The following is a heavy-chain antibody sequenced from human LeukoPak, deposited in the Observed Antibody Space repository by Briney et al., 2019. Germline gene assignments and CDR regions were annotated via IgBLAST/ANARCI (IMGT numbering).Heavy chain of an antibody. CDR1: GFTFSSYG. D-gene: IGHD6-13*01. V-gene: IGHV3-33*01. CDR2: IWYDGSNK. J-gene: IGHJ6*02. CDR3: ARPTYSSSWTSQGYYGMDV. Sequence: GSLRLSCAASGFTFSSYGMHWVRQAPGKGLEWVAVIWYDGSNKYYADSVKGRFTISRDNSKNTLYLQMNSLRAEDTAVYYCARPTYSSSWTSQGYYGMDVWGQGTTVTVSS.